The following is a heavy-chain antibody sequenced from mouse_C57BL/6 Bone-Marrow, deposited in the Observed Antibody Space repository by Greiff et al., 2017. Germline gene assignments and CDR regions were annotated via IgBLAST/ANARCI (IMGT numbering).Heavy chain of an antibody. CDR2: IDPANGNT. CDR1: GFNIKNTY. CDR3: DGYYAMDY. J-gene: IGHJ4*01. V-gene: IGHV14-3*01. Sequence: VQLQQSVAELVRPGASVKLSCTASGFNIKNTYMPWVKQRPEQGLEWIGRIDPANGNTKYAPKFQGKATITADTSSNTAYLQLSSLPSEDTAIYYCDGYYAMDYWGQGTSVTVSS.